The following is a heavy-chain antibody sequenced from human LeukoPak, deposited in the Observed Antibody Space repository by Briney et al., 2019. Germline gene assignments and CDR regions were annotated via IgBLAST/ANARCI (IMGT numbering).Heavy chain of an antibody. CDR3: AKDIYSYGFSDY. D-gene: IGHD5-18*01. J-gene: IGHJ4*02. CDR2: ISYDGSNK. Sequence: GSLRLSCAASGFTVSSSYMSWVRQAPGKGLEWVAVISYDGSNKYYADSVKGRFTISRDNSKNTLYLQMNSLRAEDTAVYYCAKDIYSYGFSDYWGQGTLVTVSS. CDR1: GFTVSSSY. V-gene: IGHV3-30*18.